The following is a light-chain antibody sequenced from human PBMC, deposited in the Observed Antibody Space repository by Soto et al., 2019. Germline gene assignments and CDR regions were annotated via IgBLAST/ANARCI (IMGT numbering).Light chain of an antibody. CDR2: EVS. J-gene: IGLJ2*01. CDR3: SSLTSSNTLA. V-gene: IGLV2-14*01. CDR1: SSDVGGYTY. Sequence: QSVLTQPASVSGSPGQSITISCTGTSSDVGGYTYVSWYQQHPGKAPKLMIYEVSYRPSGVSNRFSGSKSGNTASLTISGLQAEDEAGYYCSSLTSSNTLAFGGGTKVTVL.